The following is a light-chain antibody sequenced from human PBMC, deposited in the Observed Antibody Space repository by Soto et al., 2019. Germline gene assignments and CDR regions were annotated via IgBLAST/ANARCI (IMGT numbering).Light chain of an antibody. J-gene: IGLJ1*01. CDR3: STYTSSTTPYV. CDR1: SSDVGGYNY. V-gene: IGLV2-14*01. CDR2: EVS. Sequence: QSVLTQPASVSGSPGQSITISCTGTSSDVGGYNYVSWYQQHPGKAPKLMIYEVSNRPSGVSNRFSGSKSGNTASLTISGLQDDDEADYYRSTYTSSTTPYVFENGTKLTVL.